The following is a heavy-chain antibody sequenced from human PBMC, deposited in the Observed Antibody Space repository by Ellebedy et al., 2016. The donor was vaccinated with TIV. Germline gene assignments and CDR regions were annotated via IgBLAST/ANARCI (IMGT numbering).Heavy chain of an antibody. CDR3: ARGDRVAPPFDY. V-gene: IGHV1-3*01. CDR2: INAGNGNT. CDR1: GYTFTSYA. J-gene: IGHJ4*02. Sequence: AASVKVSCKASGYTFTSYAMHWVRQAPGQRLEWMGWINAGNGNTKYSQKFQGRVTITRDTSASTAYMELSSLRSEDTAGYSCARGDRVAPPFDYWGQGTLVTVSS. D-gene: IGHD2-15*01.